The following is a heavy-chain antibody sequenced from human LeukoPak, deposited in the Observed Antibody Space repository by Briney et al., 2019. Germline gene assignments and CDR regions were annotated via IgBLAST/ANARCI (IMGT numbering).Heavy chain of an antibody. CDR3: ARPPEGCSSTSCYIDY. CDR2: IYPGDSDT. J-gene: IGHJ4*02. Sequence: GESLKISCKGSGYSFTSYWIGWVRQMPGKGLGGMGIIYPGDSDTRYSPSFQGQVTISADKSISTAYLQWSSLKASDTAMYYCARPPEGCSSTSCYIDYWGQGTLVTVSS. D-gene: IGHD2-2*02. CDR1: GYSFTSYW. V-gene: IGHV5-51*01.